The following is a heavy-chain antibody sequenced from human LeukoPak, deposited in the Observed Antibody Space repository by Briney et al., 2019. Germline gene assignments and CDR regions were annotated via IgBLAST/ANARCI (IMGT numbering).Heavy chain of an antibody. CDR2: INPIFRTA. CDR1: GGTFTNSA. Sequence: SVTVSCTASGGTFTNSAISWVRQAPGQGLEWMGGINPIFRTANYAQQFQDRVTFIADESTSTAYMELSLLKFEDTAVYYCARGGGIFGVLTTAHYYGIDVWGQGTTVTVSS. J-gene: IGHJ6*02. CDR3: ARGGGIFGVLTTAHYYGIDV. V-gene: IGHV1-69*13. D-gene: IGHD3-3*01.